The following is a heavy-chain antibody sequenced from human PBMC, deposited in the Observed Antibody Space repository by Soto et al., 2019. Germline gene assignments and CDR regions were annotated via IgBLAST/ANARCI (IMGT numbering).Heavy chain of an antibody. V-gene: IGHV3-21*04. CDR3: AEGYCSGGSCYWFDP. Sequence: GGSLRLSCEASGFSFSSYTMNWVRQAPGKGLEWVSSISAGSIYIYYPDSVKGRFTISRDNAKNSLYLQMNSLRADDTAVYYCAEGYCSGGSCYWFDPWGQGTLVTVSS. J-gene: IGHJ5*02. CDR1: GFSFSSYT. CDR2: ISAGSIYI. D-gene: IGHD2-15*01.